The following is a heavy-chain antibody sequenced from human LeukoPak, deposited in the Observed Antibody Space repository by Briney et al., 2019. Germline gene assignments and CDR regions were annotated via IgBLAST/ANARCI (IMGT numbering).Heavy chain of an antibody. Sequence: PGGSLRLSCAASGFTFNNYAMNWVRQAPGKGLEWVSSISGSGGSTYYADSVKGRFTISRDSSKNTLYLQMNSLRAEDTAVYYCAPWGVYYDSSGYSEYWGQGTLVTVSS. CDR1: GFTFNNYA. CDR3: APWGVYYDSSGYSEY. V-gene: IGHV3-23*01. CDR2: ISGSGGST. D-gene: IGHD3-22*01. J-gene: IGHJ4*02.